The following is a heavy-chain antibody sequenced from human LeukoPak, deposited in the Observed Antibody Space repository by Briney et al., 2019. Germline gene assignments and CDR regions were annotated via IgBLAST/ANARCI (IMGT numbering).Heavy chain of an antibody. CDR2: MSYDGRT. D-gene: IGHD3-22*01. V-gene: IGHV4-39*07. CDR3: ASLPYYYDSSGYPTFYFDY. CDR1: GGSVSSSSYY. Sequence: SETLSLTCTVSGGSVSSSSYYWGWVRQSPGKGLEWIGSMSYDGRTHNNPSLESRVTMSVDTSKNQFSLKLSSVTAADTAVYYCASLPYYYDSSGYPTFYFDYWGQGTLVTVSS. J-gene: IGHJ4*02.